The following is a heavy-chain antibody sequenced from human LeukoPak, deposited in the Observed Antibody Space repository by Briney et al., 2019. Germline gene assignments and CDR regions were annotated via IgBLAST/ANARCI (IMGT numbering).Heavy chain of an antibody. D-gene: IGHD3-16*01. Sequence: PSETLSLTCAVCGGSFSGYYWSWIRQPPGKGLEWIGEINHSGSTNYNPSLKSRVTISVDTSKNQFSLKLNSVTAADTAVYYCVRAGDWMITFGGANGEFDYWGQGNLVTVSS. CDR3: VRAGDWMITFGGANGEFDY. J-gene: IGHJ4*02. CDR2: INHSGST. V-gene: IGHV4-34*01. CDR1: GGSFSGYY.